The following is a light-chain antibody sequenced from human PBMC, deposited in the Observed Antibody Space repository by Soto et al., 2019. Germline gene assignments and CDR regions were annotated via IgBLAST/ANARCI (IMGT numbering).Light chain of an antibody. CDR1: QGISSY. J-gene: IGKJ3*01. CDR2: AAS. Sequence: IQLTQSPSSLSASVGDRVTITCRASQGISSYLAWYQQKPGKAPKHLIYAASTLQSGVPSRFSGSGSGTDFTLTISSLQPEDFATYYCQQLNSYPTFGPGTKVDIK. CDR3: QQLNSYPT. V-gene: IGKV1-9*01.